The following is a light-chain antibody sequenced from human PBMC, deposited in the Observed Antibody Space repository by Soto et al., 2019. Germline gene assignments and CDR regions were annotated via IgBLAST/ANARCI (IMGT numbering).Light chain of an antibody. J-gene: IGKJ2*01. V-gene: IGKV3-20*01. CDR1: QSVSSGY. CDR3: QHYGSSSYT. CDR2: GAS. Sequence: EIVLTQSPGTLSLSPGERATLSCRASQSVSSGYLAWYQQKPGQAPRLLIYGASTRATGIPGRFSGSGSGTDFTLTISRLEPEDFAVYYCQHYGSSSYTFGQGTKLEIK.